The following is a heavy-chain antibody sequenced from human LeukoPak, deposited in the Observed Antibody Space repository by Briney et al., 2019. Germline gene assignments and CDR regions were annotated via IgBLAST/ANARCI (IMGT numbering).Heavy chain of an antibody. V-gene: IGHV4-4*02. CDR1: GGSISSSNW. D-gene: IGHD5-24*01. J-gene: IGHJ4*02. CDR3: ARGGRWLQY. Sequence: SGTLSLTCAVSGGSISSSNWWSWVRQPPGKGLEWIGYIYYSGSTNYNPSLKSRVTISVDTSKDQFSLKLSSVTAADTAVYYCARGGRWLQYWGQGTLVTVSS. CDR2: IYYSGST.